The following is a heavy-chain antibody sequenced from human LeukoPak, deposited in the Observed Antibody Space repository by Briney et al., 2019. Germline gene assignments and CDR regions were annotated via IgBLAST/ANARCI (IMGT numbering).Heavy chain of an antibody. Sequence: SQTLSLTCAVSGASISSGRYYWSWIRQPAGKGLEWIGRIYASGSTNYNPSLKSRVTIPEDTAKNQFFLKLSSVTAADTAIYYCARDLSGTGATTLAYWGQGILVTVSS. J-gene: IGHJ4*02. D-gene: IGHD1-26*01. CDR2: IYASGST. CDR1: GASISSGRYY. CDR3: ARDLSGTGATTLAY. V-gene: IGHV4-61*02.